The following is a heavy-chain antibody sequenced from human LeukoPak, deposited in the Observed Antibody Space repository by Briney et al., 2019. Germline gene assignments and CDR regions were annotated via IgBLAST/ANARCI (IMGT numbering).Heavy chain of an antibody. Sequence: ASVKVSCKASGGTFSSYAISWVRQAPGQGLEWMGGIIPIFGTANYAQKFQGRVTITADESTSTAYMELSSLRSEDTAVYYCARGPYYDSSGSLGYWGQGTLVTVSS. J-gene: IGHJ4*02. CDR1: GGTFSSYA. D-gene: IGHD3-22*01. V-gene: IGHV1-69*13. CDR2: IIPIFGTA. CDR3: ARGPYYDSSGSLGY.